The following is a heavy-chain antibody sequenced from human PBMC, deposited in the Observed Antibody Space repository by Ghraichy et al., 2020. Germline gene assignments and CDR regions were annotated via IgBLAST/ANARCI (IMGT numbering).Heavy chain of an antibody. J-gene: IGHJ4*02. Sequence: ESLNISCTVSGGSISSSSYYWDWIRQPPGKGLEWIGSIYYSGITYYNPSLKSRVTISVDTSKNQFSLKLNSVTAADTAVYYCARRVGAKAAFDYWGQGTLVTVS. V-gene: IGHV4-39*01. D-gene: IGHD1-26*01. CDR2: IYYSGIT. CDR1: GGSISSSSYY. CDR3: ARRVGAKAAFDY.